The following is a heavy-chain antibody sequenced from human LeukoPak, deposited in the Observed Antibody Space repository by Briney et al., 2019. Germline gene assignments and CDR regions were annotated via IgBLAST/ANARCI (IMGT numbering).Heavy chain of an antibody. J-gene: IGHJ6*02. Sequence: GGSLRLSCEASGFTFSNYAMSWVRLAPGKGLEWVSAISGSGVTNYGSGVTYYADSVKGRFTISRDNSRNTLLLQMNSLRAEDTALYHCARDDGMDVWGQGTTVTVSS. V-gene: IGHV3-23*04. CDR3: ARDDGMDV. CDR2: ISGSGVTNYGSGVT. CDR1: GFTFSNYA.